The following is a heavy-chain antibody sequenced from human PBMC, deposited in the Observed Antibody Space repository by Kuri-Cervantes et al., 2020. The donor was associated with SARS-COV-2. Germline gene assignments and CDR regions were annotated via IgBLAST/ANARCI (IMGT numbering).Heavy chain of an antibody. V-gene: IGHV1-69*04. CDR1: GGSFSSYA. D-gene: IGHD6-19*01. CDR2: IIPIVGVP. CDR3: ARETSRISGTGYYFDY. Sequence: SVKVSCKTSGGSFSSYAISWVRQAPGQGLEWMGRIIPIVGVPNYAQNFQGRVTITADTSTSTAYVELSSLRSEDTAVYHCARETSRISGTGYYFDYWGQGTLVTVSS. J-gene: IGHJ4*02.